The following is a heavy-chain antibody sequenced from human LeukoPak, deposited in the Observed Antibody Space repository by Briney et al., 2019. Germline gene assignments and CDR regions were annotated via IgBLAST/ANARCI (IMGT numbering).Heavy chain of an antibody. V-gene: IGHV3-21*01. J-gene: IGHJ3*02. CDR3: ARVGAHDAFDI. D-gene: IGHD3-3*01. CDR1: GFTFSSYS. CDR2: ISSSSSYI. Sequence: GGSLRLSCAASGFTFSSYSMNWVRQAPGKGLEWVSSISSSSSYIYYADSVKGRFTISRDNAKNSLYLQMNSLRAEDTAVYYCARVGAHDAFDIWGQGTMVTVSS.